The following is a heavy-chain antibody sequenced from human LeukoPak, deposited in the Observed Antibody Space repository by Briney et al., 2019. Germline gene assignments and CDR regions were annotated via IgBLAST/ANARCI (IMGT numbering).Heavy chain of an antibody. V-gene: IGHV4-4*07. J-gene: IGHJ4*02. CDR1: GDSFSNKY. Sequence: SETLSLTCTVSGDSFSNKYWSWIRQPAGQGLEWLGRIYPSGSTFYNPSVRSRVTMTVDTSKNQFSLSLSSVTAADTAIYYCARDVSLTDRDWGQGTLVTVSS. CDR2: IYPSGST. CDR3: ARDVSLTDRD.